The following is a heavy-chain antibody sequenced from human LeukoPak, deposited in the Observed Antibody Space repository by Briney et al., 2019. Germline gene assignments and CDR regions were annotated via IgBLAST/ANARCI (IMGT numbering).Heavy chain of an antibody. Sequence: VASVKVSCKASGYPFTSYGINWVRQAPGQGPGFMGWSSPYNGNTRYARKFHGRVTMTTDTFTSTAYMELTSLGFNDSAVYYCAREWRDCDGGCVTGHFDYWGQGTLVTVSS. V-gene: IGHV1-18*01. CDR3: AREWRDCDGGCVTGHFDY. CDR1: GYPFTSYG. J-gene: IGHJ4*02. CDR2: SSPYNGNT. D-gene: IGHD2-21*01.